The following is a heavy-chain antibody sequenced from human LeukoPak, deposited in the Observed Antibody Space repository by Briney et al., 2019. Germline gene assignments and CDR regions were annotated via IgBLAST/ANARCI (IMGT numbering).Heavy chain of an antibody. D-gene: IGHD2-2*01. Sequence: GGSLRLSCALSGFTFRRYAMHWVRQAPGKGLEWLAVVSYDGSNTYYADSVKGRFIISRGNSKNTVFLQMNSLRPEDTAIYHCARDRDASRSYVTDVWGHGTTVAVSS. J-gene: IGHJ6*01. CDR2: VSYDGSNT. CDR3: ARDRDASRSYVTDV. V-gene: IGHV3-30*04. CDR1: GFTFRRYA.